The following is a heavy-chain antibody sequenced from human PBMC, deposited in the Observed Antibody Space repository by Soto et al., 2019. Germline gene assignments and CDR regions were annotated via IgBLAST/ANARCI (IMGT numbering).Heavy chain of an antibody. V-gene: IGHV6-1*01. CDR3: VRSRVFIAVAGMATYYYYYGMDV. D-gene: IGHD6-19*01. CDR2: TYYRSKWYN. Sequence: PSQTLSLTCAISGDSVSSDSAAWNWIRQSPSRGLEWLGRTYYRSKWYNDYAVSVNGRITINPDTSKNHFSLQLNSMTPEDTAVYYCVRSRVFIAVAGMATYYYYYGMDVWGQGTTVTVSS. J-gene: IGHJ6*02. CDR1: GDSVSSDSAA.